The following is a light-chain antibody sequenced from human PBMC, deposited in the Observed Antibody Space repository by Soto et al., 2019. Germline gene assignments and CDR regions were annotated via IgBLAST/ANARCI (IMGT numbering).Light chain of an antibody. CDR3: QHRKDWQVT. J-gene: IGKJ5*01. CDR2: DAS. V-gene: IGKV3-11*01. Sequence: EIVLTQSPVTLSLSPGERATLSCRASQSVSSYLAWYQQKPGQAPGLLIYDASNRATGVPARFSGSGSGTDFTLTISSLEPEDFAVYYCQHRKDWQVTFGQGTRLEIK. CDR1: QSVSSY.